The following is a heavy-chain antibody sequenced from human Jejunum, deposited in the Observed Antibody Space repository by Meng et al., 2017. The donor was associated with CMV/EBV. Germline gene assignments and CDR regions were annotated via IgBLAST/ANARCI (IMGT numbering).Heavy chain of an antibody. Sequence: AASGFTFSTYGMHWVRQAPGKGLEWVSTISGSGGTTYYADSVKGRFTISRDNSKDTLYLQMNSLRAEDTAVYYCAKEDYSNDFDYWGQGTLVTVS. CDR2: ISGSGGTT. CDR3: AKEDYSNDFDY. CDR1: GFTFSTYG. D-gene: IGHD4-11*01. J-gene: IGHJ4*02. V-gene: IGHV3-23*01.